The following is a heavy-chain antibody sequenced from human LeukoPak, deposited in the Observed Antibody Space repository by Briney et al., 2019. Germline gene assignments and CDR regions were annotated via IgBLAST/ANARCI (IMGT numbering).Heavy chain of an antibody. Sequence: ASVKVSCKASGYTFSDYFLHWVRQAPGQGLEWMGWINPKSGGTHYAQRFQGRVTMTRDRSITTGYMELRTLTADDTAVYFRGRVKWLQFVDYYYGIDVWSQGTTVTVSS. J-gene: IGHJ6*02. V-gene: IGHV1-2*02. CDR3: GRVKWLQFVDYYYGIDV. D-gene: IGHD4-4*01. CDR1: GYTFSDYF. CDR2: INPKSGGT.